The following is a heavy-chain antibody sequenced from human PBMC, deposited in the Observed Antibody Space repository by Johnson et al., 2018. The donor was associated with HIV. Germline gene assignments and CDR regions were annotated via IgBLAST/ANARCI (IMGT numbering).Heavy chain of an antibody. D-gene: IGHD6-13*01. CDR2: IYSGGST. V-gene: IGHV3-53*01. Sequence: EVQLVESGGGLIQPGGSPRLSCAASGFTVSSNYMSWVRQAPGKGLEWVSVIYSGGSTYYADSVKGRFTISRDNSKNTLYLQMNSLRAEDTAVYYCARDRGSSWPYDAFDIWGQGTMVTVSS. CDR3: ARDRGSSWPYDAFDI. CDR1: GFTVSSNY. J-gene: IGHJ3*02.